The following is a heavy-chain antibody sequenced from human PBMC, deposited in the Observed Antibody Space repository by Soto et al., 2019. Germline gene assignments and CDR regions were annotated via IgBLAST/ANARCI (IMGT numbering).Heavy chain of an antibody. V-gene: IGHV3-30*18. CDR3: AKDLLRPGRAYGMDV. Sequence: QVQLVESGGGVVQPGRSLRLSCAASGFTFSSYGMHWVRQAPGKGLEWVAVISYDGSNKYYADSVKGRFTISRDNSKNTLYLQMTSLRVEDTAVYYCAKDLLRPGRAYGMDVWGQGTTVTVSS. CDR2: ISYDGSNK. J-gene: IGHJ6*02. CDR1: GFTFSSYG.